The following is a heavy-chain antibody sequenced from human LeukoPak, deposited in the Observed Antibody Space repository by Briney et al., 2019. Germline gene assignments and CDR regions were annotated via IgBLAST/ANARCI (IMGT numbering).Heavy chain of an antibody. CDR3: ARPPGDYDSSGYASDY. D-gene: IGHD3-22*01. J-gene: IGHJ4*02. CDR1: GYTFTGHY. CDR2: INPNSGGT. V-gene: IGHV1-2*02. Sequence: ASVKVSCKASGYTFTGHYMHWVRQAPGQGLGWMGWINPNSGGTNYAQKFQGRVTMTRDTSISTAYMELSRLRSDDTAVYYCARPPGDYDSSGYASDYWGQGTLVTVSS.